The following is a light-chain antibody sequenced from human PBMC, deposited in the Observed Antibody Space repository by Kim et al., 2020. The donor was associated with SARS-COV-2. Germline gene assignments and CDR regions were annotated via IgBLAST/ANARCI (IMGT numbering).Light chain of an antibody. Sequence: TSVGDRVTITCRASQTIITYLNWYQQKPGKAPKLLIYATSILQSGVPSRFSGSGSGTDFTLTISSLEPEDFATYFCQQSFRTPTTFGGGTKVDIK. CDR2: ATS. CDR1: QTIITY. J-gene: IGKJ4*01. CDR3: QQSFRTPTT. V-gene: IGKV1-39*01.